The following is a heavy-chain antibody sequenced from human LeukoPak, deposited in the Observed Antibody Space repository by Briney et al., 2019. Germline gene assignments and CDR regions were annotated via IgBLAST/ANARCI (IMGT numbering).Heavy chain of an antibody. Sequence: GGSLRLSCVASGFNFSDYAMNWVRQAPGKGLEWVSAISGSGGTTHYADSVKGRFAISRDNSKNTLSLQMSHLRHEDTARYYCAKDRYSNYGNWFDPWGQGTQVTAFS. J-gene: IGHJ5*02. CDR3: AKDRYSNYGNWFDP. CDR1: GFNFSDYA. V-gene: IGHV3-23*01. D-gene: IGHD4-11*01. CDR2: ISGSGGTT.